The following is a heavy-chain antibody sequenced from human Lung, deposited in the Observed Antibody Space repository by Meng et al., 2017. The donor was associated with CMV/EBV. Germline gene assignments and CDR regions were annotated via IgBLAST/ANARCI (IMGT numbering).Heavy chain of an antibody. CDR3: AHARYSSFYYFNY. V-gene: IGHV2-5*01. J-gene: IGHJ4*02. CDR2: IYWNGNK. D-gene: IGHD6-13*01. Sequence: SSPTLVXPTHSYTLTCSASGFSLSISRLAVGWIRQPPGKALDCLGFIYWNGNKRYSPSLKSRLTITKDTSKNQVVLTMTNMDPADTATYYCAHARYSSFYYFNYWGQGXLVTVSS. CDR1: GFSLSISRLA.